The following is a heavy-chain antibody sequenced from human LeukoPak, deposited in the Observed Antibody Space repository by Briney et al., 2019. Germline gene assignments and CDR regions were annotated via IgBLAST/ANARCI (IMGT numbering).Heavy chain of an antibody. CDR1: GFTVSSNY. CDR3: AKSHRWLDY. J-gene: IGHJ4*02. Sequence: GGSLRLSCAASGFTVSSNYMSWVRQAPGKGLEWVSVISGSGGSTYYADSVKGRFTISRDNSKNTLYLQMKSLRAEDTAVYYCAKSHRWLDYWGQGTLVTVSS. V-gene: IGHV3-23*01. D-gene: IGHD6-13*01. CDR2: ISGSGGST.